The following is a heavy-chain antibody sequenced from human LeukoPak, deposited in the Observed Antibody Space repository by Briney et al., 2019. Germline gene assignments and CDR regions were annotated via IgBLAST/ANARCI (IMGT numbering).Heavy chain of an antibody. J-gene: IGHJ4*02. D-gene: IGHD1-26*01. CDR1: GFAFSTYW. CDR2: ITGDGSST. CDR3: AQVGGSYDY. V-gene: IGHV3-74*01. Sequence: GGSLRLSCAASGFAFSTYWMHWVRRAPGKGLVWVSLITGDGSSTTYADSVKGRFTISRDNAKNTLYLQMNSLRAEDTAVYYCAQVGGSYDYWGQGTLVTVSS.